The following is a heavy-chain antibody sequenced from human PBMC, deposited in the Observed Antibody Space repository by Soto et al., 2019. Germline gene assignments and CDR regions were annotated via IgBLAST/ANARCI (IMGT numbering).Heavy chain of an antibody. CDR3: AKSGLSWEYQLLNWFDP. CDR2: ISGSGGST. D-gene: IGHD2-2*01. J-gene: IGHJ5*02. CDR1: GFTFSSYA. V-gene: IGHV3-23*01. Sequence: GGSLRLSCAASGFTFSSYAMSWVRQAPGKGLEWVSAISGSGGSTYYADSVKGRFTISRDNSKNTLYLQMNSLRAEDTAVYYCAKSGLSWEYQLLNWFDPWGQGTLVTVSS.